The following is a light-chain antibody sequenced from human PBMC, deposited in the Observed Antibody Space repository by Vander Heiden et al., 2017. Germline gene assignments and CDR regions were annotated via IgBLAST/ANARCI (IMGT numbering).Light chain of an antibody. V-gene: IGLV2-14*03. Sequence: QSALTQPASVSGSPGQAITISRTGTSSDVGGDNYVSFHQPPPSNAPSLMIYDVSHRPSVVSNRFSGSKSVHTTPLTLSGLQAEDEADYYCSAYTGTSTLVFGGGTKLTVL. J-gene: IGLJ2*01. CDR1: SSDVGGDNY. CDR2: DVS. CDR3: SAYTGTSTLV.